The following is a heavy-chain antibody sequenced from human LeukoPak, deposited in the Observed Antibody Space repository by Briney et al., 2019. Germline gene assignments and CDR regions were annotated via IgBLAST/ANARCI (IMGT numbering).Heavy chain of an antibody. V-gene: IGHV1-69*13. CDR2: IIPIFGTA. J-gene: IGHJ6*03. CDR1: GGTFSIYA. Sequence: GASVKVSCKASGGTFSIYAISWVRQAPGQGLEWMGGIIPIFGTANYAQKSQGRVTITADESTSTAYMELSSLRSEDTAVYYCARAESGVIAQAKEDYYYNYYMDVWGKGTTVTVSS. CDR3: ARAESGVIAQAKEDYYYNYYMDV. D-gene: IGHD2-21*01.